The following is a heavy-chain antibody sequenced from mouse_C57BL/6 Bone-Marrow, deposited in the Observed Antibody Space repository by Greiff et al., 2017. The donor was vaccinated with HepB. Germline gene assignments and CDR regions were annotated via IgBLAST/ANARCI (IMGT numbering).Heavy chain of an antibody. CDR3: ARGPTDFFDY. J-gene: IGHJ2*01. CDR2: IHPNSGIT. V-gene: IGHV1-64*01. Sequence: QVQLKQPGAELVKPGASVKLSCKASGYTFTSYWMHWVKQRPGQGLEWIGMIHPNSGITNYNEKFKSKATLTVDKSSSTAYMQLSSLTSEDSAVYYCARGPTDFFDYWGQGTTLTVSS. CDR1: GYTFTSYW. D-gene: IGHD1-1*01.